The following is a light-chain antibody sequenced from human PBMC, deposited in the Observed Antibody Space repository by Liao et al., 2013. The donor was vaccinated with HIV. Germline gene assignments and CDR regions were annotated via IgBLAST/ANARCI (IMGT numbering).Light chain of an antibody. J-gene: IGLJ2*01. V-gene: IGLV3-1*01. CDR1: ALPKLY. Sequence: SYELTQPPSVSVSPGQTASITCSGDALPKLYAYWYQQKPGQSPVVVIYQDNKRPSGIPERFSGSNSGNTATLTISGTQAMDEADYYCQAWDSSTVVFGGGTKLTVL. CDR3: QAWDSSTVV. CDR2: QDN.